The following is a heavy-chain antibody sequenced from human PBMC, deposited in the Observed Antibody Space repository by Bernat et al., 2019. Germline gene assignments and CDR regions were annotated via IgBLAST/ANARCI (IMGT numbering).Heavy chain of an antibody. J-gene: IGHJ4*01. CDR3: ARMRQVEKNNYLDY. Sequence: QVHLVESGGGVVQPGRSLRLSCAASGFTFSYHGMHWVRQVPGKGLEWVALIWFDGSKIYYRDSVKGRFTISRDNSKNTLYLQMSSLRAEDTAVYYCARMRQVEKNNYLDYSGQGTLVTVAS. V-gene: IGHV3-33*01. CDR1: GFTFSYHG. CDR2: IWFDGSKI. D-gene: IGHD2-15*01.